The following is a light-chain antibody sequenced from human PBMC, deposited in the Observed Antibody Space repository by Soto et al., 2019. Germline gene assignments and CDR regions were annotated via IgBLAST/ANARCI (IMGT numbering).Light chain of an antibody. V-gene: IGKV1-8*01. CDR3: QQYYSYPPRWT. CDR2: AAS. Sequence: AIRMTQSPSSFSASTGDRVTITCRASQGISSYLAWYQQKPGKAPKLLIYAASTLQSGVPSRFSGSGSGTDFTLTISCLQPEDFATYYCQQYYSYPPRWTFGQGTKVEIK. CDR1: QGISSY. J-gene: IGKJ1*01.